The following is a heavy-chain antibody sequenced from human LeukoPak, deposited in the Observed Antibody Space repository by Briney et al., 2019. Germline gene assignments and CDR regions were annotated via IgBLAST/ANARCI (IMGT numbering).Heavy chain of an antibody. V-gene: IGHV3-33*06. CDR2: IWFDGSNK. Sequence: GGSLRLSCTASRFTFSSYGMHWVRQAPGKGLEWVAVIWFDGSNKYYADSVKGRLTISRDNSKSTLYLQMNSLRAEDTAVYYCAKAVAATGHYYFGMDVWGQGTTVTVSS. CDR3: AKAVAATGHYYFGMDV. J-gene: IGHJ6*02. D-gene: IGHD6-19*01. CDR1: RFTFSSYG.